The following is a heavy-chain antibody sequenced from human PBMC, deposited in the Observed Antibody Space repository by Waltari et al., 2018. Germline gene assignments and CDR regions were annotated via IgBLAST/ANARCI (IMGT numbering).Heavy chain of an antibody. V-gene: IGHV3-23*01. J-gene: IGHJ6*02. CDR1: GFTFSSYA. CDR3: AKDQDGWYYYGMDV. Sequence: EVQLLESGGGLVQPGGSLRLSCAASGFTFSSYAMSWVRQAPGKGLGWVSAMSGSGGSTYYADSVKGRFTISRDNSKNTLYLQMNSLRAEDTAVYYCAKDQDGWYYYGMDVWGQGTTVTVSS. D-gene: IGHD6-19*01. CDR2: MSGSGGST.